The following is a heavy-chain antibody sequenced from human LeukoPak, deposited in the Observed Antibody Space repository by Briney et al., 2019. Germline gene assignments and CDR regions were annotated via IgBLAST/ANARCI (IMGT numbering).Heavy chain of an antibody. CDR1: GFTFSDYW. Sequence: GGSLRLSCAASGFTFSDYWMRWVRQAPGKGLEWVSAISGSGGSTYYADSVKGRFTISRDNSKNTLYLQMNSLRAEDTAVYYCAKDLRFTIFGVAGGAFDIWGQGTMVTVSS. CDR2: ISGSGGST. D-gene: IGHD3-3*01. J-gene: IGHJ3*02. CDR3: AKDLRFTIFGVAGGAFDI. V-gene: IGHV3-23*01.